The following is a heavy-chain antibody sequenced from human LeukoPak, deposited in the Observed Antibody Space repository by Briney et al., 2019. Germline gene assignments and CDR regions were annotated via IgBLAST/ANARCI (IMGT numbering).Heavy chain of an antibody. CDR2: IYYSGST. Sequence: SETLSLTCTVSGGSISSCYWSWIRQPPGKGLEWIGYIYYSGSTNYNPSLQSRATISVDTSKNQFSLKLSSVTAADTAVYYCARESGSHYYYGMDVWGQGTTVTVSS. CDR3: ARESGSHYYYGMDV. V-gene: IGHV4-59*08. D-gene: IGHD3-22*01. CDR1: GGSISSCY. J-gene: IGHJ6*02.